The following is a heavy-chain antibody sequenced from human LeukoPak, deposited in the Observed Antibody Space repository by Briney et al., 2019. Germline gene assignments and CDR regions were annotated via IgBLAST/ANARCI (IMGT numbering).Heavy chain of an antibody. CDR3: ARDRRYFDY. CDR1: GFTFSSYG. J-gene: IGHJ4*02. Sequence: GGSLRLSCAASGFTFSSYGMHWVRQAPGKGLEWVAVISYDGSNKYYADSVKGRFTISRDNSKNTLYLQMNSLRAEDTAVYYCARDRRYFDYWGQGTLVTVSS. CDR2: ISYDGSNK. V-gene: IGHV3-30*03. D-gene: IGHD3-9*01.